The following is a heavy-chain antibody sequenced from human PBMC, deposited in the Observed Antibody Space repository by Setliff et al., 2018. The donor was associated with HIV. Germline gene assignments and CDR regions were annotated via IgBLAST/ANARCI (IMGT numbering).Heavy chain of an antibody. CDR2: MNPNNGNT. V-gene: IGHV1-8*02. D-gene: IGHD6-19*01. CDR1: GYNFTDYD. CDR3: ARLGSGWSDSYYYAMDV. Sequence: ASVKVSCKASGYNFTDYDINWVRQATGQGLEWMGWMNPNNGNTGYAEKFQGRVTMTTDTSTGTAYMELRSLRSDDTAAYFCARLGSGWSDSYYYAMDVWGQGTTVTVSS. J-gene: IGHJ6*02.